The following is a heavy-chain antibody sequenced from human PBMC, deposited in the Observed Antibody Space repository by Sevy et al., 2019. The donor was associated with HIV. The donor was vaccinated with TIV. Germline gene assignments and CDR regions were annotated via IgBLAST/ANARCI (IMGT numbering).Heavy chain of an antibody. CDR3: ARRLGGVSSVGY. CDR2: ISSSGSTI. V-gene: IGHV3-48*03. Sequence: QLGGSLRLSCAASGFTFSSYEMNWVRQAPGKGLEWVSYISSSGSTIYYADSVKGRFTISRDNAKNSLYLQMNSLRAEDTAVYYCARRLGGVSSVGYWGQGTLVTVSS. D-gene: IGHD3-16*01. J-gene: IGHJ4*02. CDR1: GFTFSSYE.